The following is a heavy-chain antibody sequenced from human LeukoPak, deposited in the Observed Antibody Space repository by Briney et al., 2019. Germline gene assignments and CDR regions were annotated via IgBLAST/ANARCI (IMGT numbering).Heavy chain of an antibody. Sequence: ASVKVSSKASGYTFTDYYMHYVRQAPGQGLEWMGWINPNSGGTNYAQKFQGRVNMTRDTSISTAYMELSSLRSDDTAVYYCANSARQLVSPVGWFDPWGQGTLVTVSS. CDR1: GYTFTDYY. D-gene: IGHD6-6*01. CDR2: INPNSGGT. V-gene: IGHV1-2*02. J-gene: IGHJ5*02. CDR3: ANSARQLVSPVGWFDP.